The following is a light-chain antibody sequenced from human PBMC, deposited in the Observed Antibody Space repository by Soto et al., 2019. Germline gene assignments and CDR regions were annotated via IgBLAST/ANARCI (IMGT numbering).Light chain of an antibody. CDR3: TSYVGSDIWV. CDR1: SSDVGAYKY. CDR2: EVS. Sequence: QSALTHPPSASGSPGQSVTISCTGTSSDVGAYKYVSWYQQYPGKAPKLMIYEVSKRPSGVPDGFSGSKSGNTASLTVSGLQAEDEADYYCTSYVGSDIWVFGGGTKLTVL. V-gene: IGLV2-8*01. J-gene: IGLJ3*02.